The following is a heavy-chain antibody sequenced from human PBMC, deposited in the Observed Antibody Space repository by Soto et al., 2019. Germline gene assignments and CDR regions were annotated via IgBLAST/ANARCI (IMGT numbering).Heavy chain of an antibody. V-gene: IGHV4-4*02. Sequence: QMQLQESGPGLVKPSGTLSLTCAVSGGSISSTNWWTWVRQPPGKGLEWIGEIYHSGSSNYNPSLESRVTISVDKSKNQFSLKLSSVTAADTAVYYCGTFRSGYYQTEAFDIWGQGTMVTVSS. J-gene: IGHJ3*02. CDR2: IYHSGSS. CDR3: GTFRSGYYQTEAFDI. CDR1: GGSISSTNW. D-gene: IGHD3-22*01.